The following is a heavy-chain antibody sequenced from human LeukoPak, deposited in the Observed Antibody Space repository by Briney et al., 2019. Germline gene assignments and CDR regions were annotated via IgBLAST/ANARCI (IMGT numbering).Heavy chain of an antibody. J-gene: IGHJ6*04. D-gene: IGHD6-13*01. CDR1: GGSISSYY. V-gene: IGHV4-59*01. CDR3: ARGSSSWYLTSYYYYGMDV. Sequence: PSETQSLTCTVPGGSISSYYWSWIRQPPGKGLEWIGYIYYSGSTNYNPSLKSRVTISVDTSKNQFSLKLSSVTAADTAVYYCARGSSSWYLTSYYYYGMDVWGKGTTVTVSS. CDR2: IYYSGST.